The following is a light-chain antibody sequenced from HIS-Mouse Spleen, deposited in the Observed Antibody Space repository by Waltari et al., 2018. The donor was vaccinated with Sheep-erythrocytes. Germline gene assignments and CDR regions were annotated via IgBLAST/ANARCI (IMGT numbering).Light chain of an antibody. CDR3: CSYAGSSTWV. CDR2: EGS. Sequence: QSALTQPASVSGSPGQSITIPCTGTSRDVGRYNLVSRYQQHPGQAPKLMIYEGSKRPSGVSNRFSGSKSGNTASLTISGLQAEDEADYYCCSYAGSSTWVFGGGTKLTVL. V-gene: IGLV2-23*01. CDR1: SRDVGRYNL. J-gene: IGLJ3*02.